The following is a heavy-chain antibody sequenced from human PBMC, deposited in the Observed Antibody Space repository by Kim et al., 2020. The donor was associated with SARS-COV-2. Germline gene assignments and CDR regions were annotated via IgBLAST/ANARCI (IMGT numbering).Heavy chain of an antibody. J-gene: IGHJ5*02. Sequence: ASVKVSCKVSGYTLTELSMHWVRQAPGKGLEWMGGFDPEDGETIYAQKFQGRVTMTEDTSTDTAYMELSSLRSEDTAVYYCAGADCTNGVCYRGRYNWFDPWGQGTLVTVSS. CDR2: FDPEDGET. CDR1: GYTLTELS. V-gene: IGHV1-24*01. D-gene: IGHD2-8*01. CDR3: AGADCTNGVCYRGRYNWFDP.